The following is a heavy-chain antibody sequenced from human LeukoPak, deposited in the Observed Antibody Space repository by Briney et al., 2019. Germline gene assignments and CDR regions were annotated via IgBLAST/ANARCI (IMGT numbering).Heavy chain of an antibody. J-gene: IGHJ4*01. D-gene: IGHD3-9*01. Sequence: GGSLRLSCAASGFTFSSYSMNWVRQAPGQGLEWVSSISSSSSYIYYADSVKGRFTISRDNAKNSLYLQMNSLRAEDTAVYYCARDRGDWLSAYCFDYWGHGHLVTVSS. V-gene: IGHV3-21*01. CDR2: ISSSSSYI. CDR1: GFTFSSYS. CDR3: ARDRGDWLSAYCFDY.